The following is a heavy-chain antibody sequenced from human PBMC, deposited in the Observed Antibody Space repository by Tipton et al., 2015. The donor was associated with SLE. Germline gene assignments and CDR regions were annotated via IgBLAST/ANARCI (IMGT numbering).Heavy chain of an antibody. J-gene: IGHJ3*02. V-gene: IGHV4-34*01. CDR2: INHSGST. D-gene: IGHD7-27*01. CDR3: ARGGPGDPYAFDI. CDR1: GGSFSGYY. Sequence: TLSLTCAVYGGSFSGYYWSWIRQPPGKGLEWIGEINHSGSTNYNPSLKSRVTISEDTSKNQFSLKLSSVTAADTAVYYCARGGPGDPYAFDIWGQGTMVTVSS.